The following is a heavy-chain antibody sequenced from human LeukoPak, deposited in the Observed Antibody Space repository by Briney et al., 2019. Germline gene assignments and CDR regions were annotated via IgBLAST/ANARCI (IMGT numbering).Heavy chain of an antibody. Sequence: SETLSLTCTVSGGSISSYYWSWIRQPPGKGLEWMGYIYYSGSTNYNPSLKSRVTISVDTSKNQFSLKLSSVTAADTAVYYCARDAAAGRAYFDYWGQGTLVTVSS. V-gene: IGHV4-59*01. CDR2: IYYSGST. D-gene: IGHD6-13*01. J-gene: IGHJ4*02. CDR3: ARDAAAGRAYFDY. CDR1: GGSISSYY.